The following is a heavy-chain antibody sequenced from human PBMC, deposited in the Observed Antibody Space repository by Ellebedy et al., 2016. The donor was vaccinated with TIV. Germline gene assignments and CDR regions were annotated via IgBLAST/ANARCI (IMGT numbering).Heavy chain of an antibody. D-gene: IGHD4/OR15-4a*01. CDR2: ISSSSGYR. CDR1: GFTFSSYS. V-gene: IGHV3-21*01. J-gene: IGHJ6*02. Sequence: GGSLRLSCAASGFTFSSYSMNWVRQAPGKGLEWVSSISSSSGYRYYADSVRGRFTISRDNAKNSLYLQMNCLRAEDTAVYYCARVYGDYRMDVWGQGTTVTVSS. CDR3: ARVYGDYRMDV.